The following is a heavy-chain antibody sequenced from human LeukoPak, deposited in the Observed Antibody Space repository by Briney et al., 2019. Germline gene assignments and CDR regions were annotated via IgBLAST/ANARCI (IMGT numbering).Heavy chain of an antibody. CDR3: ARRAITGTTIIDY. Sequence: GESLKISCKGSGYSFTSYWNGWVRQMPGTGLEGVGIIYPRDSDTRYSPSFQGQVTISADKSISTAYLQWSSLKASDTAMYYCARRAITGTTIIDYWGQGTLVTVSS. J-gene: IGHJ4*02. D-gene: IGHD1-20*01. V-gene: IGHV5-51*01. CDR1: GYSFTSYW. CDR2: IYPRDSDT.